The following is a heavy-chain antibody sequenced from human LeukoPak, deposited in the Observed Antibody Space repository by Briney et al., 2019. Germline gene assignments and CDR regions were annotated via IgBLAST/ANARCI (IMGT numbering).Heavy chain of an antibody. CDR3: ARANSGSNFVFDY. J-gene: IGHJ4*02. CDR1: GGSISTYF. V-gene: IGHV4-59*08. Sequence: SETLSLTCGVSGGSISTYFWSWIRQPPGKGLEWIGYIDSSGTTNYNPSLETRVTISVDTSKNQFSLKLSSVTAADTAVYYCARANSGSNFVFDYWGQGTLVTVSS. D-gene: IGHD6-19*01. CDR2: IDSSGTT.